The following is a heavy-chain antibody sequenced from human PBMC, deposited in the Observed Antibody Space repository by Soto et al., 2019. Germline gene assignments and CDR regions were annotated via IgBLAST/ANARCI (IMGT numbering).Heavy chain of an antibody. CDR1: GFTFTSYA. CDR2: TSGSGDTT. D-gene: IGHD5-12*01. V-gene: IGHV3-23*01. J-gene: IGHJ4*02. CDR3: AKMVHGGYVSYFDY. Sequence: EVRLLESGGDLVHPGGSLTLSCAASGFTFTSYAMSWVRQAPGKGLEWVSATSGSGDTTYYADSVKGRFTISRDNSKKTLYLQMNSLRAEDTDIYYCAKMVHGGYVSYFDYCGQGTLVPVSS.